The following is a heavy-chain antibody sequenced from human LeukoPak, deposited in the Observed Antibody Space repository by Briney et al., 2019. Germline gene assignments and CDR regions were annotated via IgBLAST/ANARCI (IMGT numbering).Heavy chain of an antibody. CDR1: GYSFTSYW. D-gene: IGHD2-21*02. CDR3: ARHDVGCGGDCYSSFDY. V-gene: IGHV5-51*01. CDR2: IYPGDSDT. Sequence: GESLKISCKGSGYSFTSYWIGWVRQMPGKGLEWMGIIYPGDSDTRYSPSFQGQVTISADKSISTAYLQWSSLKASDTAMYYCARHDVGCGGDCYSSFDYWGQGTLVTVSS. J-gene: IGHJ4*02.